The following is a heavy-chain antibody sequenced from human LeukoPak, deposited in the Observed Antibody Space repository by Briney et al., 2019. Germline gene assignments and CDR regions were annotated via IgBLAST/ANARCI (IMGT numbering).Heavy chain of an antibody. D-gene: IGHD3-16*02. CDR3: ARDGSLGELSFSWFDP. CDR2: IWYDGSNK. CDR1: GFTFSSYG. V-gene: IGHV3-33*01. J-gene: IGHJ5*02. Sequence: PGRSLRLSCAASGFTFSSYGMHWVRQAPGKGLEWVAVIWYDGSNKYYADSVKGRFTISRDNSKNTLDLQMNSLRAEDTAVYYCARDGSLGELSFSWFDPWGQGTLVTVSS.